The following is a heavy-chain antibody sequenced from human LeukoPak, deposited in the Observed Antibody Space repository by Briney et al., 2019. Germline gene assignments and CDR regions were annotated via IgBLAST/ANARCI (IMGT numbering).Heavy chain of an antibody. Sequence: SETLSLTCTVSGDSISNNNYYWAWIRQPTGKGLDCIGSIYYSGSPYYNPSLKSRVTITVDTSKNQFSLRLSSVTAADTAVYYCATWRTAKTGFDYWGQGTLVTVYS. CDR2: IYYSGSP. V-gene: IGHV4-39*01. D-gene: IGHD1-1*01. CDR3: ATWRTAKTGFDY. J-gene: IGHJ4*02. CDR1: GDSISNNNYY.